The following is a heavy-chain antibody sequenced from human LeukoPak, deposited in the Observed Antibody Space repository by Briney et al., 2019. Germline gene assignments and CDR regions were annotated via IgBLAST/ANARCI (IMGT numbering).Heavy chain of an antibody. CDR2: ISYDGSNK. V-gene: IGHV3-30*03. D-gene: IGHD6-6*01. CDR3: ARDWEARLEAFDI. J-gene: IGHJ3*02. CDR1: GFTFSSYG. Sequence: GGSLRLSCAASGFTFSSYGMHWVRQAPGKGLDWVAVISYDGSNKYYADSVKGRFTISRDNSKNTLYLQMNSLRAEDTAVYYCARDWEARLEAFDIWGQGTMVTVSS.